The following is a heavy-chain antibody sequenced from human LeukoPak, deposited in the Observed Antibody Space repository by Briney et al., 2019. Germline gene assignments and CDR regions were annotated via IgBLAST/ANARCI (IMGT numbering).Heavy chain of an antibody. Sequence: PGGSLRLSCAASGFTFSSYSMNWVRQAPGKGLEWVSSISSSSSYIYYADSVKGRFTISRDNAKNSLYLQMNSLRAEDTAVYYCACPDSGYDWAFDYWGQGTLVTVSS. V-gene: IGHV3-21*01. CDR2: ISSSSSYI. CDR3: ACPDSGYDWAFDY. J-gene: IGHJ4*02. D-gene: IGHD5-12*01. CDR1: GFTFSSYS.